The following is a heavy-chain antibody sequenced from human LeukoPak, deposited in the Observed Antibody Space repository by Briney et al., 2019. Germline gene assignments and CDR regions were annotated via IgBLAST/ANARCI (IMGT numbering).Heavy chain of an antibody. CDR3: ARAKGVRGVIGSAYYFDY. CDR1: GFTFSSYG. CDR2: TSYDGSNK. Sequence: PGWSLRLSCAASGFTFSSYGMHWVRQAPGKGLEWVAVTSYDGSNKYYADSVKGRFTISRDNSKNTLYLQMNSLRAEDTAVYYCARAKGVRGVIGSAYYFDYWGQGTLVTVSS. J-gene: IGHJ4*02. D-gene: IGHD3-10*01. V-gene: IGHV3-30*03.